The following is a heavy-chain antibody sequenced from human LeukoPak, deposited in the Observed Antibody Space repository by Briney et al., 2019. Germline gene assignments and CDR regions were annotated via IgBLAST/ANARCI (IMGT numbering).Heavy chain of an antibody. CDR3: ARVAGSSWFGYYYGMDV. V-gene: IGHV4-34*01. Sequence: SETLSLTCAVYGGSFSGYYWSWIRQPPGKGLEWIGEINHSGSTNYNPSLKGRVTISVDTSKNQFSLKLSSVTAADTAVYYCARVAGSSWFGYYYGMDVWGQGTTVTVSS. CDR2: INHSGST. J-gene: IGHJ6*02. CDR1: GGSFSGYY. D-gene: IGHD6-13*01.